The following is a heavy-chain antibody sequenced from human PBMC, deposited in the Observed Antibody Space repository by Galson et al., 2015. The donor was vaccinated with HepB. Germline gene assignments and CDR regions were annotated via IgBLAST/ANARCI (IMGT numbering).Heavy chain of an antibody. CDR2: IYYTGST. J-gene: IGHJ3*02. CDR3: ARDGALAGLDAFDI. D-gene: IGHD6-19*01. CDR1: GGSISSYY. V-gene: IGHV4-59*01. Sequence: ETLSLTCTVSGGSISSYYWSWLRQPPGKGLEWMGYIYYTGSTNHNPSLKSRVIISVDTSKNQFSLKLSSVTAADTAVYYCARDGALAGLDAFDIWGPGTMVTVSS.